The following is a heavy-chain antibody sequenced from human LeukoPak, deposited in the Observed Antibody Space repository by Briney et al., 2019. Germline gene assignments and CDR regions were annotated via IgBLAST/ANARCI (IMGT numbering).Heavy chain of an antibody. CDR3: ARGWASEAFDY. Sequence: GGSLRLSCAASGFTFSTYSMNWVRQAPGRGLEWVSSISSSSSYIYYADSVKGRFTISRDYAKNSLYLQMDSLRAEDTAVYYCARGWASEAFDYWGQGTLVTVSS. CDR1: GFTFSTYS. V-gene: IGHV3-21*01. J-gene: IGHJ4*02. CDR2: ISSSSSYI. D-gene: IGHD3-16*01.